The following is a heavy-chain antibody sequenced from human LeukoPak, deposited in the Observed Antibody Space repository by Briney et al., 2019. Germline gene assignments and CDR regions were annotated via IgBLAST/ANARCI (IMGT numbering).Heavy chain of an antibody. V-gene: IGHV1-69*05. J-gene: IGHJ5*02. CDR1: GGTFNSYA. D-gene: IGHD3-16*02. CDR2: IIPIFGTT. CDR3: AKAGLYDYVWGSYRQKWFDP. Sequence: SVKVSCKASGGTFNSYAINWVRQAPGQGLEWMGRIIPIFGTTNYARNFQGRVAITTVKSTSTAYMELSSLRSEDTAVYYCAKAGLYDYVWGSYRQKWFDPWGQGTLVTVSS.